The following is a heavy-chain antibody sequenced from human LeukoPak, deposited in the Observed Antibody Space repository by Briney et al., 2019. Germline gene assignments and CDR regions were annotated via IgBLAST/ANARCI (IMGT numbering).Heavy chain of an antibody. CDR1: GASISSYY. J-gene: IGHJ4*02. CDR2: MYYSGST. D-gene: IGHD4-23*01. Sequence: KPSETLSLTCTVSGASISSYYWSWIRQPPGKGLEWIAFMYYSGSTNYNPSLKSRVTISVDTSKNQVSLKLSSVTAADTAVYYCARRSISGNSRDYFDYWGQGTLVTVSS. V-gene: IGHV4-59*08. CDR3: ARRSISGNSRDYFDY.